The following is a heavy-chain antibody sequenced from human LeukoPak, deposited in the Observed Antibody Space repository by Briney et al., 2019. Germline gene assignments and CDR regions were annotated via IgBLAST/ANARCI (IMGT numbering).Heavy chain of an antibody. J-gene: IGHJ5*02. D-gene: IGHD1-26*01. CDR1: GGTFSSYA. CDR3: AGSGSYSSWFDP. V-gene: IGHV1-2*02. CDR2: INPNSGGT. Sequence: ASVKVSCKASGGTFSSYAISWVRQAPGQGLEWMGWINPNSGGTNYAQKFQGRVTMTRDTSISTAYMELSRVRSDDTAVYYCAGSGSYSSWFDPWGQGTLVTVSS.